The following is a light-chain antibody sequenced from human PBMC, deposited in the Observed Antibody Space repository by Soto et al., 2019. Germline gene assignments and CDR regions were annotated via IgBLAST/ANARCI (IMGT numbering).Light chain of an antibody. Sequence: QSVLTQPPSASGTPGQRVTISCSGSSSNIGSYYVYWYQQLPGTAPKLLIYRNNQRPSAVPDRFSGSKSGTSASLVISGLRSEDEADYYCAAWDDSLSGVVFGGGTKLTVL. J-gene: IGLJ2*01. CDR3: AAWDDSLSGVV. V-gene: IGLV1-47*01. CDR1: SSNIGSYY. CDR2: RNN.